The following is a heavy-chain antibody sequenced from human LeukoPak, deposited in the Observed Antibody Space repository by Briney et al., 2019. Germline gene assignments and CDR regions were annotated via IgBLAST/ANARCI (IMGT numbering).Heavy chain of an antibody. CDR1: GGSFSGYY. Sequence: WETLSLTCAVYGGSFSGYYWSWIRQPPGKGLEWIGEINHSGSTNYNPSLKSRVTISVDTSKNQFSLKLSSVTAADTAVYYCARAVGYNWFDPWGQRTLVTVSS. D-gene: IGHD3-10*01. CDR3: ARAVGYNWFDP. V-gene: IGHV4-34*01. J-gene: IGHJ5*02. CDR2: INHSGST.